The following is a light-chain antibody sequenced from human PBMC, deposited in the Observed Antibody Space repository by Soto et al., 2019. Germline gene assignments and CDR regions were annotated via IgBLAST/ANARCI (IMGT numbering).Light chain of an antibody. V-gene: IGKV3-11*01. CDR3: QQRSNWPSLT. J-gene: IGKJ4*01. CDR2: DAS. Sequence: EIVLIQSPATLSLSPGERATLSCRASQSVGSYLAWYQHKPGRAPRLLISDASNRATGIPARFSGSGSETDFTLTISSLEPEDSAVYYCQQRSNWPSLTFGGGTKVDIK. CDR1: QSVGSY.